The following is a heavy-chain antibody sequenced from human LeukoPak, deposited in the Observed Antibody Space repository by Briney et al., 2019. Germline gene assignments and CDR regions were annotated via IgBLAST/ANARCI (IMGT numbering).Heavy chain of an antibody. V-gene: IGHV4-39*01. CDR2: IYYSGST. CDR3: ARLAGPVLRFLEWLHDAFDI. Sequence: SETLSLTCTVSGGSISSSSYYWGWIRQPPGKGLEWIGSIYYSGSTYYNPSLKSRVTISVDTSKNQFSLKLSSVTAADTAGYYWARLAGPVLRFLEWLHDAFDIWGEGTIVTVSS. D-gene: IGHD3-3*01. CDR1: GGSISSSSYY. J-gene: IGHJ3*02.